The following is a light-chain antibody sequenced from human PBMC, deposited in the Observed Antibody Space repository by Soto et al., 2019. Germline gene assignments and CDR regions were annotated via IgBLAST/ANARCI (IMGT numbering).Light chain of an antibody. CDR3: QQYGSSHT. CDR1: QRVSSSY. J-gene: IGKJ5*01. V-gene: IGKV3-20*01. Sequence: EIVLTQSPGTLSLSPGERATLSCRASQRVSSSYLAWYQQKPGQAPRLLIYGASSRATGIPDRSSGSGAGAYFNLTISRLEPADFGVYYCQQYGSSHTFGQGTRLEIK. CDR2: GAS.